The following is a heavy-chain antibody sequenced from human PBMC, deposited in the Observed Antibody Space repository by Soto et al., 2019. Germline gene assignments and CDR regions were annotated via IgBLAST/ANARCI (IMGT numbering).Heavy chain of an antibody. J-gene: IGHJ6*02. CDR1: GFTFSSYA. Sequence: PGGSLRLSCAASGFTFSSYAMHWVRQAPGKGLEWVAVISYDGSNKYHADSVKGRFTISRDNSKNTLYLQMNSLRAEDTAVYYCARDQRKRYGMDVWGQGTTVTVSS. CDR2: ISYDGSNK. V-gene: IGHV3-30-3*01. CDR3: ARDQRKRYGMDV.